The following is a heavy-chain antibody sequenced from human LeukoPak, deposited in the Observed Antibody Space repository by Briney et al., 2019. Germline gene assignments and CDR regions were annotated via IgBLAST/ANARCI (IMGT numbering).Heavy chain of an antibody. V-gene: IGHV3-9*01. CDR1: GFTFSSYA. J-gene: IGHJ4*02. CDR2: ISWNSGSI. D-gene: IGHD4-17*01. CDR3: AKSLYSTVTTKYDY. Sequence: GGSLRLSCAASGFTFSSYAMHWVRQAPGKGLEWVSGISWNSGSIGYADSVKGRFTISRDNAKNSLYLQMNSLRAEDTALYYCAKSLYSTVTTKYDYWGQGTLVTVSS.